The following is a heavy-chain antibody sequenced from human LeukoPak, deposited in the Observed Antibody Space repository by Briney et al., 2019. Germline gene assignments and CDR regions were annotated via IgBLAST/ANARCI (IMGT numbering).Heavy chain of an antibody. CDR3: PRANYGAPTL. Sequence: ASVKVSCKASGYTFTNYDISWVRQAPGQGLEWMGWISAYNGNTNYAQKLQGRVTMTTDTSTSTAYMELRSLRSDDTAGYYCPRANYGAPTLWGQGPLVPVSS. D-gene: IGHD4-17*01. CDR1: GYTFTNYD. J-gene: IGHJ4*02. CDR2: ISAYNGNT. V-gene: IGHV1-18*01.